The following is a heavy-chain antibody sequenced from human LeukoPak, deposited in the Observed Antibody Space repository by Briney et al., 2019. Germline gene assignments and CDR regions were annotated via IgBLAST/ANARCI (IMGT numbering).Heavy chain of an antibody. CDR1: GFTVTNSS. Sequence: GGSLRLSCAASGFTVTNSSMFWARQAPGKGLVYVSEINNDGNRIRYVDSVKGRFTISRDGAKNTLFLQMNSLRDDDTAMYYCARGGLPGGFDYWGQGILVTVSS. V-gene: IGHV3-74*01. D-gene: IGHD7-27*01. J-gene: IGHJ4*02. CDR2: INNDGNRI. CDR3: ARGGLPGGFDY.